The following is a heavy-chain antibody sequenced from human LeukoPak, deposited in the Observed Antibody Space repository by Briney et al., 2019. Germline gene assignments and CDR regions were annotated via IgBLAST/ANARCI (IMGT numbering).Heavy chain of an antibody. D-gene: IGHD2/OR15-2a*01. Sequence: SETLSLTCTVSGGSISSGSYYWGWIRQPPGKGLEWIGNIYYSGSTYYNPSLKSRVSISVDTSKNQFSLKLSSVTAADTAVYYCASERIYFDYWGQGTLVTVSS. CDR3: ASERIYFDY. CDR2: IYYSGST. CDR1: GGSISSGSYY. J-gene: IGHJ4*02. V-gene: IGHV4-39*07.